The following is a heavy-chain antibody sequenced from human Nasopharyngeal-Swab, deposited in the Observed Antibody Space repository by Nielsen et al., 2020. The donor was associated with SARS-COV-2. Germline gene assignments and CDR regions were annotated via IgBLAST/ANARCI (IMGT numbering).Heavy chain of an antibody. D-gene: IGHD3-10*01. CDR1: GYSLTSYW. CDR3: ARQRFTYGSGSYQGGYYFDY. V-gene: IGHV5-51*01. J-gene: IGHJ4*02. CDR2: IYPGDSDT. Sequence: GESLKISCKGSGYSLTSYWIGWVRQMPGKGLEWMGIIYPGDSDTRYSPSFQGQVTISADKSISTAYLQWSSLKASDTAMYYCARQRFTYGSGSYQGGYYFDYWGQGTLVTVSS.